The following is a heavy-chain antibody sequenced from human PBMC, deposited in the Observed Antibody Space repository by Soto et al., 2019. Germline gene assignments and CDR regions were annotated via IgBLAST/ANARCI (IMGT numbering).Heavy chain of an antibody. J-gene: IGHJ4*02. CDR3: AREYYDSSGYYYFGFGY. Sequence: GGSLRLSCAASGFTFDDYAMHWVRQAPGKGLEWVSGISWNSGSIGYADSVKGRFTISRDNAKNSLYLQMNSLRAEDTAVYYCAREYYDSSGYYYFGFGYWGQGTLVTVSS. D-gene: IGHD3-22*01. CDR2: ISWNSGSI. CDR1: GFTFDDYA. V-gene: IGHV3-9*01.